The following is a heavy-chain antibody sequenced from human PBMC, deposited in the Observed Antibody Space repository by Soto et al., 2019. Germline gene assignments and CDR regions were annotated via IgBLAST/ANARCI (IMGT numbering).Heavy chain of an antibody. V-gene: IGHV4-4*02. J-gene: IGHJ3*02. CDR3: ARDPFQAVAGTLDAFDI. D-gene: IGHD6-19*01. Sequence: QVQLQESGPGLVKPSGTLSLTCAVSSGSISSSNWWSWVRQPPGKGLEWIGEIYHSGSTNYNPSLKSRVTISVDKSKNQFSLKLSSVTAADTAVYYCARDPFQAVAGTLDAFDIWGQGTMVTVSS. CDR1: SGSISSSNW. CDR2: IYHSGST.